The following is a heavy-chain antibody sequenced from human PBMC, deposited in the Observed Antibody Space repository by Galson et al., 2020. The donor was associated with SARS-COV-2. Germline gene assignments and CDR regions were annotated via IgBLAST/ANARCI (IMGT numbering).Heavy chain of an antibody. D-gene: IGHD3-16*01. Sequence: ETSETLSLTCTVSGGSIRSYYWSWIRQPPGKGLEWSGYIYYSGSTHYNPSLKSRVTISVDTSKNQFSLKLSSVTAADTAVYYCASLGVYDYGWGSYPKGGFDYWGQGTLVTVSS. V-gene: IGHV4-59*08. CDR1: GGSIRSYY. CDR2: IYYSGST. J-gene: IGHJ4*02. CDR3: ASLGVYDYGWGSYPKGGFDY.